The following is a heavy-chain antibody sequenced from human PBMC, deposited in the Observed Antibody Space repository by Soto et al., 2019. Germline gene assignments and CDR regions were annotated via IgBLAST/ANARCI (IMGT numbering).Heavy chain of an antibody. D-gene: IGHD2-2*01. V-gene: IGHV4-61*01. Sequence: GTLSLTCTVSGGSVSSGRYYWSWIRQPPGKGLEWIGYIYYSGSTNYNPSLKSRVTISVDTSKNQFSLKLSSVTAADTAVYYCARGLVVVPAATVPWDYYYYYGMDVWGQGTTVTVS. CDR1: GGSVSSGRYY. CDR2: IYYSGST. J-gene: IGHJ6*02. CDR3: ARGLVVVPAATVPWDYYYYYGMDV.